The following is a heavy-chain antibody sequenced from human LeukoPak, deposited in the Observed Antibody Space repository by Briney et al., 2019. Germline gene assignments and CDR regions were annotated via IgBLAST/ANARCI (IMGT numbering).Heavy chain of an antibody. D-gene: IGHD3-10*01. Sequence: GGSLRLSCAASGFTFSSYSMNWVRQAPGKGLEWGSSISSSSSYIYYADSVKGRFTISRDNAKNSLYLQMNSLRAEDTAVYYCAREDYYGSGSFDYWGQGTLVTVSS. CDR1: GFTFSSYS. V-gene: IGHV3-21*01. CDR2: ISSSSSYI. J-gene: IGHJ4*02. CDR3: AREDYYGSGSFDY.